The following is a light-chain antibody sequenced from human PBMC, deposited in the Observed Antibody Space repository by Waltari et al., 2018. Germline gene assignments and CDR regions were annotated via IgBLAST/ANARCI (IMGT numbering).Light chain of an antibody. Sequence: AIRMTQSPSSFSASKGDRVTIACRANQSISSYLALYQQKSGEAPKLLIYASSTLQNGVPSRFSGSGSGTDFTLTINCLQPDDFATYYCQQYYSYPRTFGQGTNVEIK. CDR3: QQYYSYPRT. CDR2: ASS. CDR1: QSISSY. J-gene: IGKJ1*01. V-gene: IGKV1-8*01.